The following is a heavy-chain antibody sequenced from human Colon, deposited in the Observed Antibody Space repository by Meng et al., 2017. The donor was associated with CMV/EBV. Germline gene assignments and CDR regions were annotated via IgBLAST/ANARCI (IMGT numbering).Heavy chain of an antibody. CDR1: VFTLTSYY. J-gene: IGHJ5*02. V-gene: IGHV1-2*02. CDR2: IHPNSGGT. D-gene: IGHD3-9*01. Sequence: ASVKVSCKPSVFTLTSYYLHWVRQAPGQVLEWMGWIHPNSGGTKYAQRFQGRVTMTTDTSITTVYMELSSLRSDDTAVYYCSRDIEEVSHYDFLTGFPPFDPWGQGTLVTVSS. CDR3: SRDIEEVSHYDFLTGFPPFDP.